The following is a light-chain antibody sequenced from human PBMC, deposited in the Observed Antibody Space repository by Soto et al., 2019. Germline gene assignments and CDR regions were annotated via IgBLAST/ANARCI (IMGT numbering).Light chain of an antibody. CDR1: SSNIGAGYD. J-gene: IGLJ1*01. CDR3: QSYDSSQSGSYV. V-gene: IGLV1-40*01. CDR2: GNS. Sequence: QSALTQPPSVSGAPGQRVTISCTGSSSNIGAGYDVHWYQQLPGTAPKLLIYGNSNRPSGVPDRFSGSKSGTSASLAITGLQAEDEADYYCQSYDSSQSGSYVFGTGTKVTVL.